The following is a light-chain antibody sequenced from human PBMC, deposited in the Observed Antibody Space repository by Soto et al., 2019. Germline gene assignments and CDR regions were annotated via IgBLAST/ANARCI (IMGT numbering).Light chain of an antibody. J-gene: IGKJ1*01. CDR1: QSISSY. Sequence: DIQLTQSPSSLSASVGDRVTITCRASQSISSYLKWYQQKPGKAPKLLFYAASSLQSGVPSRFSGSGSGTDFPITISRLQPEDFVTYYCQQSYSTPTFGQGTKVEIK. CDR3: QQSYSTPT. CDR2: AAS. V-gene: IGKV1-39*01.